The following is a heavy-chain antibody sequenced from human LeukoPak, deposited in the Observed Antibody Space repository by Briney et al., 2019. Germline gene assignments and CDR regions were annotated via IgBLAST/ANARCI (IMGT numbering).Heavy chain of an antibody. Sequence: GGSLRLSRAASGFTFSNYAMSWVSQAPGKRLEWVSAISGSGGRTYYADSVKGRFTISRDNSKNTLYLQMNSLRAEDTAVYYCAKGRTVTTGQNFDYWGQGTLVTVSS. CDR2: ISGSGGRT. J-gene: IGHJ4*02. CDR3: AKGRTVTTGQNFDY. CDR1: GFTFSNYA. D-gene: IGHD4-17*01. V-gene: IGHV3-23*01.